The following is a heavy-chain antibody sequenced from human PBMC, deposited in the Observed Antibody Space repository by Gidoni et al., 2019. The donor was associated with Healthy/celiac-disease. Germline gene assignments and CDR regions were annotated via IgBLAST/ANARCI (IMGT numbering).Heavy chain of an antibody. Sequence: QVQLVESGGGVVQPGRSLRPSCAASGFTFSSYGMHWVRQAPGKGLEWVAVISYDGSNKYYADSVKGRFTISRDNSKNTLYLQMNSLRAEDTAVYYCAKEAYYDFWSGYYPDYWGQGTLVTVSS. J-gene: IGHJ4*02. CDR3: AKEAYYDFWSGYYPDY. D-gene: IGHD3-3*01. V-gene: IGHV3-30*18. CDR1: GFTFSSYG. CDR2: ISYDGSNK.